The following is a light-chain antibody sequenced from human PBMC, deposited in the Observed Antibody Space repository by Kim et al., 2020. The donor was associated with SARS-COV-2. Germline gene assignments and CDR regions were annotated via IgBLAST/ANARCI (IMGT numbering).Light chain of an antibody. J-gene: IGLJ2*01. Sequence: QSVLTQPPSASGPPGQSVAISCTGTSSDVGGYNYVSWYQQHPGKAPKLMIYELDKRPSGVPDRFSGSKSGNTASLTVSGLQAEDEAEYYCSSYAGSNNVLFGGGTQLTVL. V-gene: IGLV2-8*01. CDR3: SSYAGSNNVL. CDR2: ELD. CDR1: SSDVGGYNY.